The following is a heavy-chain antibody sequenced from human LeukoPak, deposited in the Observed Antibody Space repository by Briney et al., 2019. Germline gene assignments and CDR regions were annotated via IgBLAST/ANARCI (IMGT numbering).Heavy chain of an antibody. CDR3: ARAWSSSWYVGGAFDI. D-gene: IGHD6-13*01. J-gene: IGHJ3*02. V-gene: IGHV4-59*01. CDR1: GGSISSYY. CDR2: IYYSGST. Sequence: PSETLSLTCTVSGGSISSYYWSWIRQPPGKGLEWIGYIYYSGSTNYNPSLKSRVTISVDTSKNQFSLKLSSVTAADTAVYYCARAWSSSWYVGGAFDIWGQGTMVTVSS.